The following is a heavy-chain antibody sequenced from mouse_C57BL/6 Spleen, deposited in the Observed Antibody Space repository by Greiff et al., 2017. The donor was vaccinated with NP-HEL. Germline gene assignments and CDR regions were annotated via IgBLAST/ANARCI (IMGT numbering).Heavy chain of an antibody. J-gene: IGHJ3*01. Sequence: VQLKESVAELVRPGASVKLSCTASGFNIKNTYMHWVKQRPEQGLEWIGRIDPANGNTKYAPKFQGKATITADKSSNTAYLQLSSLTSEDTAIYYCARVEGDGYYPAWFAYWGQGTLVTVSA. D-gene: IGHD2-3*01. CDR3: ARVEGDGYYPAWFAY. CDR1: GFNIKNTY. CDR2: IDPANGNT. V-gene: IGHV14-3*01.